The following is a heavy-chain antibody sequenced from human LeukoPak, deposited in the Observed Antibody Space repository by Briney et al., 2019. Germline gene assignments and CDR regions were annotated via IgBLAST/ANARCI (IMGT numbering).Heavy chain of an antibody. CDR2: INPNSGGT. CDR3: ARDLPSVWGGYRYRRRFDP. D-gene: IGHD3-16*02. V-gene: IGHV1-2*02. J-gene: IGHJ5*02. CDR1: GYTFTGYY. Sequence: ASVKVSCKASGYTFTGYYMHWVRQAPGQGLEWMGWINPNSGGTNYAQKFQGRVTMTRDTSISTAYMELSRLRSDDTAVYYCARDLPSVWGGYRYRRRFDPWGQGTLVTVSS.